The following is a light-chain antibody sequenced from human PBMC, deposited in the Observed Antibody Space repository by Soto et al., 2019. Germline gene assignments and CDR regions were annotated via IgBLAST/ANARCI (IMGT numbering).Light chain of an antibody. Sequence: QTVVTQPASVSGSPGQSITISCTGTNSDIGFYNYVSWYQQHPGEAPKLIIYEVAKRPSGVSSRFSGSKSGNTASLTISGLQAEDEADYHCSSYTSSSPLYVFGTGTKVTVL. CDR2: EVA. V-gene: IGLV2-14*01. J-gene: IGLJ1*01. CDR1: NSDIGFYNY. CDR3: SSYTSSSPLYV.